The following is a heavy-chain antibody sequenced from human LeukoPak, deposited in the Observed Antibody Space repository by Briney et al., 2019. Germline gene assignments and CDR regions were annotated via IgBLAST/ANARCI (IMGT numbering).Heavy chain of an antibody. CDR1: AGSISSSSYY. CDR3: ARQRGGDTFDY. V-gene: IGHV4-39*01. Sequence: SETLSLTCTVSAGSISSSSYYWGWIRQPPGKRLERIGSICYSGSTYYNPSLNSRVTISVGTSNNQFSLKLSSVTAADTAVYYCARQRGGDTFDYWGQGTLVTVSS. J-gene: IGHJ4*02. D-gene: IGHD2-21*02. CDR2: ICYSGST.